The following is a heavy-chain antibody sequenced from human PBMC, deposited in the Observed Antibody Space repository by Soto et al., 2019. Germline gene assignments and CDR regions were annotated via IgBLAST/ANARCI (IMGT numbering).Heavy chain of an antibody. J-gene: IGHJ4*02. D-gene: IGHD3-16*01. Sequence: QVQLVQSGAEVKKPGSSVKVSCKASGGTFSSYAISWVRQAPGQGLEWMGGIIPIFGTANYAQKFQGRVTITADESTSAAYMELSSLRSEDTAVYYCAGGQWPQAPFGAHFDYWGQGTLVTVSS. CDR3: AGGQWPQAPFGAHFDY. CDR2: IIPIFGTA. CDR1: GGTFSSYA. V-gene: IGHV1-69*12.